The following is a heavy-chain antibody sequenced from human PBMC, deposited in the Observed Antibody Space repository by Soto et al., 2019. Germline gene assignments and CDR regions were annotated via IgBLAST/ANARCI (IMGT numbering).Heavy chain of an antibody. CDR1: GYAFTSYG. CDR2: ISAYNGNT. Sequence: GASVKFSCKASGYAFTSYGISWVRQAPGQGLEWMGWISAYNGNTNYAQKLQGRVTMTTDTSTSTAHMELRGLRSDDTAVYYCARVSSVAGLHWFDPWGQGTLVTVSS. D-gene: IGHD6-19*01. J-gene: IGHJ5*02. CDR3: ARVSSVAGLHWFDP. V-gene: IGHV1-18*01.